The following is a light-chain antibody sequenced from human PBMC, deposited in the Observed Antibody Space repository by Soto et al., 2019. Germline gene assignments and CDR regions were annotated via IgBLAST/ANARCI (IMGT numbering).Light chain of an antibody. J-gene: IGKJ2*01. V-gene: IGKV3-15*01. Sequence: EIVMTQSPDILSVSPEERDTLSCRASQSVSSDLGWYQQKPGQAPRLLIYGATTRATDIAARFSGSGSGTEFTLTISSLQSEDFAVYYCHQYNNWPPYTFGQGTKLEIK. CDR1: QSVSSD. CDR2: GAT. CDR3: HQYNNWPPYT.